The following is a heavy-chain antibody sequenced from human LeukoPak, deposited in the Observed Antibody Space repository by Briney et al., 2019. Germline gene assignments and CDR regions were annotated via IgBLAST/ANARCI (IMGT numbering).Heavy chain of an antibody. D-gene: IGHD3-22*01. CDR3: ATPVPYYYDSSGYYYGSHYDY. CDR1: GFTFSSYA. Sequence: GGSLRLSCAASGFTFSSYAMSWVRQAPGKGLEWVSAISGSGGSTYYADSVKGRFTISRDNSKNTLYLQMNSLRAEDTAVYYCATPVPYYYDSSGYYYGSHYDYWGQGTLVTVSS. CDR2: ISGSGGST. V-gene: IGHV3-23*01. J-gene: IGHJ4*02.